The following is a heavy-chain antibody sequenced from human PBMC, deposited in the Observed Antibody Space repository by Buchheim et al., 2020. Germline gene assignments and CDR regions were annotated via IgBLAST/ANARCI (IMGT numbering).Heavy chain of an antibody. D-gene: IGHD3-3*02. V-gene: IGHV3-23*01. J-gene: IGHJ4*02. Sequence: DAQLLQSGGGLVQPGGSLRLSCAASGFSFSTNAMSWVRQAPGRGLEWVSGIGGDGRSHYADSVQGRFTISRDSSQDTLYLQMNGLRVEDTATYYCAKDLHFWSGMDYWGQGAL. CDR3: AKDLHFWSGMDY. CDR1: GFSFSTNA. CDR2: IGGDGRS.